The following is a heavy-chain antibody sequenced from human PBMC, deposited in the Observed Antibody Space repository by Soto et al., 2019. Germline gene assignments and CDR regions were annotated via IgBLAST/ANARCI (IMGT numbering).Heavy chain of an antibody. CDR2: ISHDGST. Sequence: PSETLSLTCAVSGGSLSAYYWNWIRQPPGKGLEWIGKISHDGSTNYNPSLKSRVTISIDTSKNQFSLRLRSVTAADTAVYYCAGLRFYYYGMDVWGPGTTVTVSS. CDR3: AGLRFYYYGMDV. D-gene: IGHD4-17*01. J-gene: IGHJ6*02. CDR1: GGSLSAYY. V-gene: IGHV4-34*01.